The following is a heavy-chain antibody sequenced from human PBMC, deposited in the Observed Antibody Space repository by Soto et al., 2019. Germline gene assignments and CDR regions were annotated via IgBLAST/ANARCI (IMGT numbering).Heavy chain of an antibody. J-gene: IGHJ4*02. D-gene: IGHD1-26*01. CDR3: ARGVSYAGVEY. CDR2: INHSGST. Sequence: QVQLQQWGAGLLKPSETLSLTCAVYGGSFSAYYWSWIRQPPGKGLAWIGEINHSGSTNYNPSLKSRVTISVDRSNIQFSLKLSAVTAADIAAYYCARGVSYAGVEYWGQGTLVTVSS. V-gene: IGHV4-34*01. CDR1: GGSFSAYY.